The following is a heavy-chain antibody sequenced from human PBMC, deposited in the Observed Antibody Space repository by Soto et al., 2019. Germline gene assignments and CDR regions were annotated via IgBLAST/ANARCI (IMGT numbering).Heavy chain of an antibody. V-gene: IGHV4-31*03. CDR1: GGSISSGGYY. D-gene: IGHD2-2*01. CDR3: ASRHLADCSGTSCLYYFDY. Sequence: SETLSLTCTVSGGSISSGGYYWSWIRQHPGKGLEWIGYIYYSGSTYYNPSLKSRVTISVDTSKNQFSLYLQMHSLRDEDTAVYYCASRHLADCSGTSCLYYFDYWGQGTLVTVSS. J-gene: IGHJ4*02. CDR2: IYYSGST.